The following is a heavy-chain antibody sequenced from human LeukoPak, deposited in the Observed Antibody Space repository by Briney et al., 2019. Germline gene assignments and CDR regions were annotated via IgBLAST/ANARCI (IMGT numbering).Heavy chain of an antibody. Sequence: SVKVSCKASGGTFSSYAISWVRQAPGQGLEWMGGIIPIFGTANYAQKFQGRVTITADESTSTAYMELSSLRSEDTAVYYCARDRPGRYCSSPSCYTASPFDPWGQGTLVTVSS. J-gene: IGHJ5*02. CDR2: IIPIFGTA. D-gene: IGHD2-2*02. CDR3: ARDRPGRYCSSPSCYTASPFDP. V-gene: IGHV1-69*13. CDR1: GGTFSSYA.